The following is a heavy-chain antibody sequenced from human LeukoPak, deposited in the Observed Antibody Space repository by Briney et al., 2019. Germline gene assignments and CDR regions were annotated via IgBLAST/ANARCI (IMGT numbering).Heavy chain of an antibody. J-gene: IGHJ4*02. Sequence: SETLSLTCTVSGGSISSYYWSWIRQPPGKGLEWIGYIYYSGSTNYNPSLKSRVTISVDTSKNQFSLKLSSVTAADTAVYYCARVNYYGSGNQADYWGQGTLVTVSS. CDR3: ARVNYYGSGNQADY. D-gene: IGHD3-10*01. V-gene: IGHV4-59*01. CDR1: GGSISSYY. CDR2: IYYSGST.